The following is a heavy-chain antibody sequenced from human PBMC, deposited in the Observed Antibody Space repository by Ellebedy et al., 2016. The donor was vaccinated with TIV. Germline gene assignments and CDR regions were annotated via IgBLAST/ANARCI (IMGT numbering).Heavy chain of an antibody. D-gene: IGHD1-26*01. V-gene: IGHV4-59*01. CDR3: ARGGYRGEGFDP. Sequence: SETLSLXCTVSGGSISSYYWSWIRQPPGKGLEWIGYIYYSGSTNYNPSLKSRVTISVDTSKNQFSLKLSSVTAADTAVYYCARGGYRGEGFDPWGQGTLVTVSS. CDR2: IYYSGST. CDR1: GGSISSYY. J-gene: IGHJ5*02.